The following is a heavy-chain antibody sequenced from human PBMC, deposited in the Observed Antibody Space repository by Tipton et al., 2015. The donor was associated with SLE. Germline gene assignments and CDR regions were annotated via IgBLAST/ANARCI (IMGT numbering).Heavy chain of an antibody. J-gene: IGHJ1*01. CDR1: GGSMSSFY. CDR3: ARGAGYFGSGSPYYLNY. CDR2: VYHTGSI. Sequence: LRLSCTISGGSMSSFYWSWIRQPPGKGLEWIGYVYHTGSINYNPSLMSRVTISIDKSKNQFSLNLMSATAADTAVYFCARGAGYFGSGSPYYLNYWGQGSLVAVSS. V-gene: IGHV4-59*01. D-gene: IGHD3-10*01.